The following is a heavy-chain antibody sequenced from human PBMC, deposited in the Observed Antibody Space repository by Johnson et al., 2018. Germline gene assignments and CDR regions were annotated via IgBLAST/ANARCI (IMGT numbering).Heavy chain of an antibody. Sequence: VQLQESGGGLVQPGGSLRLSCAASGFTFSSYWMHWVRQAPGKGLVWVSRINTDGSITTYADSVKGRFTFSRGNARNTLFLQMNSLTAEDTAMYYCARGNWGSLDYWGQGMLVTVSS. CDR3: ARGNWGSLDY. CDR1: GFTFSSYW. CDR2: INTDGSIT. D-gene: IGHD7-27*01. V-gene: IGHV3-74*01. J-gene: IGHJ4*02.